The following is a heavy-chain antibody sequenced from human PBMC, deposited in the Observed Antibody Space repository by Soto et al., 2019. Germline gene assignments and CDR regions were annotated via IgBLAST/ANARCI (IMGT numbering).Heavy chain of an antibody. CDR1: GFTFKNYW. J-gene: IGHJ4*02. CDR3: VKSSTGTYGLFDY. D-gene: IGHD3-10*01. CDR2: INPAGTTT. V-gene: IGHV3-74*01. Sequence: VGSLRLSCEASGFTFKNYWMHWVRQVPGKGLVWVSRINPAGTTTNYADSVKGRFTMSRDSAKSTVSLQMDSLRTEDTALYYCVKSSTGTYGLFDYWGQGILVTVSS.